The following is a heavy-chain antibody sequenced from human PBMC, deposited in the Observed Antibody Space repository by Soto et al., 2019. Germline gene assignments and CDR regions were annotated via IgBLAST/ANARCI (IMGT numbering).Heavy chain of an antibody. Sequence: PGGSLRLSCAISGFSVSSNYLSWVRQAPGKGLEWVSVHYSGGSTYYADSVQGRFTISRDKSNKTLYLQMRRVRAEDTAVYFCARHRHPRGTVGATSPLDPWGQGTQVTVSS. D-gene: IGHD1-26*01. CDR1: GFSVSSNY. J-gene: IGHJ5*02. CDR3: ARHRHPRGTVGATSPLDP. CDR2: HYSGGST. V-gene: IGHV3-53*01.